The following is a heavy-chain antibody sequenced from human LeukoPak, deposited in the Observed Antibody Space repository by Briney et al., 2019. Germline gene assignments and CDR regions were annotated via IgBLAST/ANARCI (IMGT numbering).Heavy chain of an antibody. CDR1: GGSFSGYY. Sequence: SETLSLTCAVYGGSFSGYYWSWIRQPPGKGLEWIGEINHSGSTNYNPSLKSRVTISVDTSKNQFSLKLSSVTAADTAVYYCARDQQLVPDYWGQGTLVTVSS. J-gene: IGHJ4*02. D-gene: IGHD6-13*01. CDR3: ARDQQLVPDY. V-gene: IGHV4-34*01. CDR2: INHSGST.